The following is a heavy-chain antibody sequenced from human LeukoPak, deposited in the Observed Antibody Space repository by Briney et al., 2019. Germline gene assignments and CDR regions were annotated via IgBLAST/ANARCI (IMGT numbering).Heavy chain of an antibody. J-gene: IGHJ3*02. CDR2: ISGSGGST. V-gene: IGHV3-23*01. CDR3: AKDPRATLNAFDI. Sequence: GGSLRLSCAASGFTFSSYGMSWVRQAPGKGLEWVSAISGSGGSTYYADSVKGRFTISRDNSKNTLYLQMNSLRAEDTAVYYCAKDPRATLNAFDIWGQGTMVTVSS. CDR1: GFTFSSYG.